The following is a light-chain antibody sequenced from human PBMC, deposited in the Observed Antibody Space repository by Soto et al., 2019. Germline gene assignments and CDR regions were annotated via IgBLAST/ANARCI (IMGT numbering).Light chain of an antibody. V-gene: IGKV3-20*01. Sequence: EIVLTQSPGTLSLSPGERATLSCRSSQSVSSSYLAWYQQKPGQAPRLLIYGASSRATGIPDRFSGSGYGTDCPLTISRLEPEDFAVYYCQEYGSSPYNFGQGTPLQIK. CDR1: QSVSSSY. CDR3: QEYGSSPYN. J-gene: IGKJ2*01. CDR2: GAS.